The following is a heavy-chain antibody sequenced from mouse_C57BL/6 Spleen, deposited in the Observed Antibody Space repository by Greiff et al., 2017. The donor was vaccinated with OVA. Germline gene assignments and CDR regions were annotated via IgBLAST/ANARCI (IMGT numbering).Heavy chain of an antibody. CDR1: GYTFTSYW. Sequence: VQLQQPGAELVKPGASVKMSCKASGYTFTSYWITWVKQRPGQGLEWIGDIYPGSGSTNYNEKFKSKATLTVDTSSSTAYMQLSSLTSEDSAVYYCARPYDSQAWFAYWGQGTLVTVSA. J-gene: IGHJ3*01. CDR2: IYPGSGST. CDR3: ARPYDSQAWFAY. V-gene: IGHV1-55*01. D-gene: IGHD2-4*01.